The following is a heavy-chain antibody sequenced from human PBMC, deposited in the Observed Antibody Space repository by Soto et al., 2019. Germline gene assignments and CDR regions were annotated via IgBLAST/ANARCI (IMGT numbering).Heavy chain of an antibody. V-gene: IGHV1-24*01. Sequence: ASVKVSCKVSGYTITELSMHWVRQAPGKGLEWMGGFDPEDGETIYAQKFQGRVTMTEDTSTDTAYMELSSLRSEDTAVYYCATDGLRYFDYDCGMDVWGQGTTVTVSS. CDR1: GYTITELS. CDR3: ATDGLRYFDYDCGMDV. J-gene: IGHJ6*02. D-gene: IGHD3-9*01. CDR2: FDPEDGET.